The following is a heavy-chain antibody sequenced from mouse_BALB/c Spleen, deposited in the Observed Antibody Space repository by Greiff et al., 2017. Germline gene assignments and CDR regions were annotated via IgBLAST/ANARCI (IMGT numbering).Heavy chain of an antibody. CDR2: ISSGSSTI. D-gene: IGHD4-1*01. Sequence: EVQVVESGGGLVQPGGSRKLSCAASGFTFSSFGMHWVRQAPEKGLEWVAYISSGSSTIYYADTVKGRFTISRDNPKNTLFLQMTSLRSEDTAMYYCARSLGLFDYWGQGTTLTVSS. V-gene: IGHV5-17*02. CDR3: ARSLGLFDY. J-gene: IGHJ2*01. CDR1: GFTFSSFG.